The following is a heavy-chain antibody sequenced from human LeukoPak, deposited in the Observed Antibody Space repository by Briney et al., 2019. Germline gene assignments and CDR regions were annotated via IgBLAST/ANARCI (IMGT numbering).Heavy chain of an antibody. J-gene: IGHJ6*04. D-gene: IGHD3-16*01. CDR1: GFTVTGSY. V-gene: IGHV3-53*01. CDR2: IYRGGGT. Sequence: GGSLRLSCAASGFTVTGSYMTWVRQAPGKGLEWVSIIYRGGGTSYANSVWGRFTVSRDNSKNTLYLQMNSLRAEDTAVYYCARGASPDVWGKGTTVTVSS. CDR3: ARGASPDV.